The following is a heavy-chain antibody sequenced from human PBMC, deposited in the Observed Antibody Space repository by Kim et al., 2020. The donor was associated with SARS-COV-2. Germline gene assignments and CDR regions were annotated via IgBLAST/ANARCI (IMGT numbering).Heavy chain of an antibody. V-gene: IGHV3-33*06. J-gene: IGHJ4*02. CDR2: IWYDGSNK. Sequence: GGSLRLSCAASGFTFSSYGMHWVRQAPGKGLEWVAVIWYDGSNKYYADSVKGRFTISRDNSKNTLYLQMNSLRAEDTAVYDCAKEASGSYIDYWGQGTLVTVSS. CDR1: GFTFSSYG. CDR3: AKEASGSYIDY. D-gene: IGHD1-26*01.